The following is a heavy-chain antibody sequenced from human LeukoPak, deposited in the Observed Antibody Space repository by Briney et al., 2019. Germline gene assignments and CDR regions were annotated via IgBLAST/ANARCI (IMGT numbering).Heavy chain of an antibody. CDR2: ISSGSTYI. CDR1: GFTFSTYS. J-gene: IGHJ3*02. CDR3: ARRVASANDAFDI. V-gene: IGHV3-21*01. D-gene: IGHD6-13*01. Sequence: GGSLRLSCAASGFTFSTYSFNWVCQAPGKGLEWVSSISSGSTYIYYGDSLKGRFTISRDNAKNSLYLQMNSLRAEDTAVYYCARRVASANDAFDIWGQGTMVTVSS.